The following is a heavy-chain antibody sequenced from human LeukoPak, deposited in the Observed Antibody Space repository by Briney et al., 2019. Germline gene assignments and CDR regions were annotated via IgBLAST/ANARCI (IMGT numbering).Heavy chain of an antibody. CDR3: AGVGGWGAFDI. D-gene: IGHD3-16*01. Sequence: GGSLRLSCAASGFTFSSYDMHWVRQPTGKGLEWVSDIGTAGDTYYPGSVKGRFTISRENAKNSLYLQMNSLRAGDTAVYFCAGVGGWGAFDIWGQGTMVTVSS. V-gene: IGHV3-13*04. CDR2: IGTAGDT. J-gene: IGHJ3*02. CDR1: GFTFSSYD.